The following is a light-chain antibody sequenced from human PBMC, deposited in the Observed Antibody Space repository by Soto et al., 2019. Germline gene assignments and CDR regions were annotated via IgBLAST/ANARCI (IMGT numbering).Light chain of an antibody. J-gene: IGKJ1*01. CDR3: QQYDSSPWT. CDR2: DAS. V-gene: IGKV3D-20*01. Sequence: EIVLAQSPATLSLSPGERATLSCGASQSVSNNYLAWYQQKPSLAPRLLIYDASKRATGIPDRFSGSGSGTDFTLTIIRLEPEDFAVYYCQQYDSSPWTFGQGTKVEIK. CDR1: QSVSNNY.